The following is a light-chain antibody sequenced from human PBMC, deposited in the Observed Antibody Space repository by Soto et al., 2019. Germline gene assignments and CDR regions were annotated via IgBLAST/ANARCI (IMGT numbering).Light chain of an antibody. J-gene: IGLJ2*01. CDR2: GNS. CDR3: QSYDSGLSGYVV. V-gene: IGLV1-40*01. Sequence: QSVLTQPPSVSGAPGQRVTISCTGSSSNIGAGYDVHWYQQVPGTAPKLLIYGNSNRPSGVPDRFSGSKSGTSASLAITGLQAEDEADYFCQSYDSGLSGYVVFGGGTKLTVL. CDR1: SSNIGAGYD.